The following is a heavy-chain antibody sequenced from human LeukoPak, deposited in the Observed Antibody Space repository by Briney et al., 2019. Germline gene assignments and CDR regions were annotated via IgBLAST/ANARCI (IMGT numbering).Heavy chain of an antibody. Sequence: PGGSLRLSCAASGFTFSSYDMQWFRQITGKGLEWVSTIDTAGDTFYLDSVKGRFTISRDSAKTSLYLEMNSLRAGDTAIYYCARKLWGHGMDVWGQGTTVTVSS. J-gene: IGHJ6*02. D-gene: IGHD3-10*01. CDR1: GFTFSSYD. CDR2: IDTAGDT. CDR3: ARKLWGHGMDV. V-gene: IGHV3-13*04.